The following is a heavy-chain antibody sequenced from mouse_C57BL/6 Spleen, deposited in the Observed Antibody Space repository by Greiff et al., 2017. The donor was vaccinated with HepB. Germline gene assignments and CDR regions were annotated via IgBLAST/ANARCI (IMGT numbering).Heavy chain of an antibody. CDR2: ISSGGSYT. V-gene: IGHV5-6*01. CDR3: ARRWRAGTDYFDY. Sequence: EVQLQESGGDLVKPGGSLKLSCAASGFTFSSYGMSWVRQTPDKRLEWVATISSGGSYTYYPDSVKGRFTISRDNANNTLYLQISSLKSEDTAMYYCARRWRAGTDYFDYGGQGTTLTVSS. D-gene: IGHD3-3*01. CDR1: GFTFSSYG. J-gene: IGHJ2*01.